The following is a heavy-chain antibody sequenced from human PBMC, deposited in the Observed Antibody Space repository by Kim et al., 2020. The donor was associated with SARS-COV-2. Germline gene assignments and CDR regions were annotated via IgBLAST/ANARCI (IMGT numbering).Heavy chain of an antibody. CDR2: INHSGST. CDR3: AAVVPAASNIDY. CDR1: GGSFSGYY. J-gene: IGHJ4*02. V-gene: IGHV4-34*01. Sequence: SETLSLTCAVYGGSFSGYYWSWIRQPPGKGLEWIGEINHSGSTNYNPSLKSRVTISVDTSKNQFSLKLSSVTAADTAVYYCAAVVPAASNIDYWGQGTLVTVSS. D-gene: IGHD2-2*01.